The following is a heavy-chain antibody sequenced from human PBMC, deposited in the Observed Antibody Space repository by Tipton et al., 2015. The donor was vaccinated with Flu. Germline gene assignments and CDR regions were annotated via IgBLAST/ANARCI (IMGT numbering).Heavy chain of an antibody. CDR1: GASISSYY. D-gene: IGHD3-22*01. CDR3: ARVGGDYRDTSGFIPWFDL. V-gene: IGHV4-59*01. J-gene: IGHJ5*02. CDR2: IYYSGIT. Sequence: TLSLTCTVSGASISSYYWSWIRQPPGKGLEWIGYIYYSGITNYNPSLKSRVTISVDMSKNQFSLRLRSVTAADTAVYYCARVGGDYRDTSGFIPWFDLWGQGTLVTVSS.